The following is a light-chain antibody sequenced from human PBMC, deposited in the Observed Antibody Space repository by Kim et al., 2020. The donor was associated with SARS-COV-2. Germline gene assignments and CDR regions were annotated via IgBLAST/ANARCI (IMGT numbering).Light chain of an antibody. CDR2: GNN. J-gene: IGLJ3*02. V-gene: IGLV1-40*01. CDR1: SSNIGAGYD. CDR3: QSYDSSLSGPV. Sequence: QRVTISCTGSSSNIGAGYDVHWYQQLPGTAPKLLIYGNNNRPSGVPDRFSGSKSGTSASLAITGLQAEDEADYYCQSYDSSLSGPVFGGGTKLTVL.